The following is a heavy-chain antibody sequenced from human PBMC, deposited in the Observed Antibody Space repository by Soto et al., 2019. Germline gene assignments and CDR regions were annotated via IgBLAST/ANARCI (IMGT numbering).Heavy chain of an antibody. V-gene: IGHV4-4*02. CDR2: IYHSGST. CDR3: ARSPDSSGYYPRRYYYGMDV. Sequence: PSETLSLTCAVSGGSIGSSNGWGWVGQPQGKGLEWIGEIYHSGSTNYNPSLKSPVTISVDKSKNQFSLKLSSVTAADTAVYYCARSPDSSGYYPRRYYYGMDVWGQGTTDT. J-gene: IGHJ6*02. CDR1: GGSIGSSNG. D-gene: IGHD3-22*01.